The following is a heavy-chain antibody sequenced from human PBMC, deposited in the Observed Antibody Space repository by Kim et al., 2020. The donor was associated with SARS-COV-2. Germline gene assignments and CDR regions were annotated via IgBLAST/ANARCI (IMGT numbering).Heavy chain of an antibody. D-gene: IGHD4-17*01. V-gene: IGHV3-48*03. CDR3: ARGATAVTPFDY. CDR2: ISSSGSTI. J-gene: IGHJ4*02. Sequence: GGSLRLSCAASGFTFSNYEMNWVRQAPGKGLEWVSYISSSGSTIYYADSVKGRFIISRDNAKNSLYLQMNSLRGEDTAVYYCARGATAVTPFDYWGQGTLVTVSS. CDR1: GFTFSNYE.